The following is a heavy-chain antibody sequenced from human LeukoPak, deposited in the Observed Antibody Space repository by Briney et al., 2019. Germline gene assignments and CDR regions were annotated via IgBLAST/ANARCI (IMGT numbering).Heavy chain of an antibody. J-gene: IGHJ4*02. CDR1: GGAISSYY. D-gene: IGHD6-13*01. CDR3: ARDHASEGSSWYVQGY. CDR2: VHYTGST. V-gene: IGHV4-59*12. Sequence: SETLSLTCTVSGGAISSYYWSWIRQPPGKGLEWIGYVHYTGSTNDNPSLKSRATISLDTSKNQISLKLSSVTAADTAVYYCARDHASEGSSWYVQGYWGQGTLVTVSS.